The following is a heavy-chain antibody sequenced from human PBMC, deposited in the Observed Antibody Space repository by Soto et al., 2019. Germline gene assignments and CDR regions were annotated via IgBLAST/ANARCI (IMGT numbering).Heavy chain of an antibody. Sequence: GGSLRLSCAASGFTFSSYAMSWVRQAPGKGLEWVSAISGSGGSTYYADSVKGRFTISRDNSKNTLYLQMNSLRAEDTAVYYCAKKRYYYDSHAGSQSGYFDYWGQGTLVTVSS. D-gene: IGHD3-22*01. CDR1: GFTFSSYA. J-gene: IGHJ4*02. CDR2: ISGSGGST. CDR3: AKKRYYYDSHAGSQSGYFDY. V-gene: IGHV3-23*01.